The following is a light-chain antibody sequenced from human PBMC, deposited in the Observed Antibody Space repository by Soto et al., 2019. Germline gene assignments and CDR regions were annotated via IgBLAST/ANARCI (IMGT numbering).Light chain of an antibody. CDR1: SSNIGAGHV. Sequence: QSVLTQPPSVSGAPGQRVPISCTGSSSNIGAGHVVHWYQQFPGRAPNLLIYGSSNRPSGVPDRFSGSKSGTSASLAITGLQAEDEADYYCQSYDNTLSASVFGGGTQLTVL. V-gene: IGLV1-40*01. CDR2: GSS. CDR3: QSYDNTLSASV. J-gene: IGLJ2*01.